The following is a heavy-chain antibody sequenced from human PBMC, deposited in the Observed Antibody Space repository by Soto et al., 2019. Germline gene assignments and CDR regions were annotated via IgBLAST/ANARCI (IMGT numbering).Heavy chain of an antibody. CDR1: GFTFSDHG. Sequence: GGSLRLSCAASGFTFSDHGMSWVRQAPGKGPEWVSAIAGSVGSTYYADSVKGRFTISRDNSKNMLYLQMDSLRDEDTAVYYCAKDRTIASRNFDDWGQGALVTVSS. J-gene: IGHJ4*02. CDR3: AKDRTIASRNFDD. D-gene: IGHD6-6*01. V-gene: IGHV3-23*01. CDR2: IAGSVGST.